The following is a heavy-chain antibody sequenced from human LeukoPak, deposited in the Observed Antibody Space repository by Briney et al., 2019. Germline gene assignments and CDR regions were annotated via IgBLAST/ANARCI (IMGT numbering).Heavy chain of an antibody. Sequence: SVKVYCKASGGTFSSYAISWVRQAPGQGLEWMGRIIPILGIANYAQKFQGRVTITADKSTSTAYMELSSLRSEDTAVYYCARDLPTVTAEVWGQGTLVTVSS. V-gene: IGHV1-69*04. D-gene: IGHD2-21*02. CDR3: ARDLPTVTAEV. J-gene: IGHJ4*02. CDR1: GGTFSSYA. CDR2: IIPILGIA.